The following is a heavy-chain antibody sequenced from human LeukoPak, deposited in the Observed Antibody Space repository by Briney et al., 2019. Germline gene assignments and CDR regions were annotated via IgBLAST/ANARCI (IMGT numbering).Heavy chain of an antibody. D-gene: IGHD6-13*01. CDR1: GGSFSGYY. CDR3: ARTGAYSSSWEYDY. V-gene: IGHV4-34*01. CDR2: INHSGST. J-gene: IGHJ4*02. Sequence: PSETLSLTCAVYGGSFSGYYLSWIRQPPGKGLEWIGEINHSGSTNYNPSLKSRVTISVDTSKNQFSLKLSSVTAADTAVYYCARTGAYSSSWEYDYWGQGTLVTVSS.